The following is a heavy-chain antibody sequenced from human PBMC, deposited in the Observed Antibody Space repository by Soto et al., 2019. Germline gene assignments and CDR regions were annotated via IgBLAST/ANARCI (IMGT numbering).Heavy chain of an antibody. CDR2: INYSGRT. V-gene: IGHV4-30-4*01. CDR3: AKSGGYYDSSGYLDY. CDR1: SGSISSSDYY. D-gene: IGHD3-22*01. J-gene: IGHJ4*02. Sequence: PSETLSLTCSVSSGSISSSDYYWSLIRQPPGKGLEWIGYINYSGRTYYKPSLKSRVSISIDTSKNQFSLKLSSVTAADTAMYYCAKSGGYYDSSGYLDYWGQGTLVTVSS.